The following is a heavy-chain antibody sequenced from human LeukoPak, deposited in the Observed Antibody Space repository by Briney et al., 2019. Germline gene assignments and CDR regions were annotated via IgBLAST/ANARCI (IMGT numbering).Heavy chain of an antibody. J-gene: IGHJ4*02. D-gene: IGHD6-19*01. V-gene: IGHV1-69*13. CDR3: ARTVTGTWGPLDY. CDR2: IIPIFGTA. CDR1: GGTFSSYA. Sequence: GASVKVSCKASGGTFSSYAISWVRQAPGQGLEWMGGIIPIFGTANYAQKFQGRVTITADESTSTAYMELSSLRSDDTAVYYCARTVTGTWGPLDYWGQGTLVTVSS.